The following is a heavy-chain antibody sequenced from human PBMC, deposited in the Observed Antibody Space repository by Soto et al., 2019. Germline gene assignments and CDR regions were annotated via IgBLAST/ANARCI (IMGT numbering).Heavy chain of an antibody. V-gene: IGHV1-3*01. Sequence: ASVKVSCKASGYTFTSYAMHWVRQAPGQRLEWMGWINAGNGNTKYSQKFQGRVTITRDTSASTAYMELSSLRSEDTAVYYCARLGKDRSGWAYWGQGTLVTVSS. CDR2: INAGNGNT. J-gene: IGHJ4*02. D-gene: IGHD6-19*01. CDR3: ARLGKDRSGWAY. CDR1: GYTFTSYA.